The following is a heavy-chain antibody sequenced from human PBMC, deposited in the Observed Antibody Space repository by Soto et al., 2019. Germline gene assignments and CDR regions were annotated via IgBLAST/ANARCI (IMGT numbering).Heavy chain of an antibody. J-gene: IGHJ4*02. Sequence: GASVKVSCKASGGTFSSYTISWVRQAPGQGLEWMGRIIPILGNTKYSQKFQGRVTITRDTSASTAYMELSSLRSEDTAVYYCARAYGDYYVFDYWGQGTLVTVSS. CDR1: GGTFSSYT. CDR2: IIPILGNT. CDR3: ARAYGDYYVFDY. V-gene: IGHV1-69*08. D-gene: IGHD4-17*01.